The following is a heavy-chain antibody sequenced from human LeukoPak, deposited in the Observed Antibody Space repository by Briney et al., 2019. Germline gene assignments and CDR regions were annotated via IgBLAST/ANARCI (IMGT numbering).Heavy chain of an antibody. CDR2: IYPSGST. J-gene: IGHJ4*02. V-gene: IGHV4-30-2*02. D-gene: IGHD5-18*01. CDR3: AKLAVDTPIGTGY. CDR1: GGSISSGGYS. Sequence: SQTLSLTCAVSGGSISSGGYSWSWIRQPPGKGLEWIGYIYPSGSTYYNPSLKSRVTISVDRSKNQFSLKLSSVTAAGTAVYYCAKLAVDTPIGTGYWGQGSLVTVSS.